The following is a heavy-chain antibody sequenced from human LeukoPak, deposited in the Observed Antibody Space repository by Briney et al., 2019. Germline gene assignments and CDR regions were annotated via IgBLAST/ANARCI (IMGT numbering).Heavy chain of an antibody. CDR2: ISAYNGNT. V-gene: IGHV1-18*04. CDR3: ARDSATIINWFDP. Sequence: ASVKVSCKASGYTFTSYYMHWVRQAPGQGLEWMGWISAYNGNTNYAQKLQGRVTMTTDTSTSTAYMELRSLRSDDTAVYYCARDSATIINWFDPWGQGTLVTVSS. J-gene: IGHJ5*02. CDR1: GYTFTSYY. D-gene: IGHD5-12*01.